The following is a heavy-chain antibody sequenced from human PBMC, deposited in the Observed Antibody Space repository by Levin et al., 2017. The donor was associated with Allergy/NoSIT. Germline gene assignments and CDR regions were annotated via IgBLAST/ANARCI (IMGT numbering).Heavy chain of an antibody. CDR2: TFYRSKWYN. V-gene: IGHV6-1*01. J-gene: IGHJ1*01. Sequence: PSQTLSLTCAISGDSVSSNSATWTWIRQSPSRGLEWLGRTFYRSKWYNDYAVSVKSRITINPDTSKNQFSLQLNSVTPEDTAVYYCARETSAAGIYKSGFQHWGQGTLVTVSS. D-gene: IGHD6-13*01. CDR1: GDSVSSNSAT. CDR3: ARETSAAGIYKSGFQH.